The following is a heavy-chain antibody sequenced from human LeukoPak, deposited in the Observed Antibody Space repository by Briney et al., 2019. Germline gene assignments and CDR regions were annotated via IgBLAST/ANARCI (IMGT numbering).Heavy chain of an antibody. CDR2: IHYSGST. J-gene: IGHJ4*02. CDR1: DGSISNYY. CDR3: ARWGHFETSGFFVVEY. V-gene: IGHV4-59*01. Sequence: PSETLSLTCSISDGSISNYYWNWIRQSPGKGLEWIGHIHYSGSTHYNSALQSRVSISIDTSKNHFTLKLRSVTAADTAVYYCARWGHFETSGFFVVEYWGQGALVTVSS. D-gene: IGHD6-19*01.